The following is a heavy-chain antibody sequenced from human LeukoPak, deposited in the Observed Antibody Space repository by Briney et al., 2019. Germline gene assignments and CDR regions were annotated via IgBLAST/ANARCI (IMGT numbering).Heavy chain of an antibody. CDR1: GYTFTGYY. J-gene: IGHJ4*02. CDR2: INPNSGGT. CDR3: ARDPTYSGLYYFDY. V-gene: IGHV1-2*02. D-gene: IGHD5-12*01. Sequence: ASVKVSCKASGYTFTGYYMHWVRRAPGQGLEWIGWINPNSGGTNYAQKFQGRVTMTRDTSISTAYMELSRLRSDDTAVYYCARDPTYSGLYYFDYWGQGTLVTVSS.